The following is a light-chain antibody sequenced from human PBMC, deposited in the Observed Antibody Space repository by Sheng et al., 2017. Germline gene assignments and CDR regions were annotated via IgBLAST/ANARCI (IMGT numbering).Light chain of an antibody. J-gene: IGLJ2*01. CDR2: EVS. CDR1: SSDVGGYNY. Sequence: QSALTQPPSASGSPGQSVTISCTGTSSDVGGYNYVSWYQQHPGKAPKLMIYEVSKRPSGVPDRFSGSKSGHTAFLTVSGLQAEDEADYYCTSYAGSNDVVFGGGTNLTVL. CDR3: TSYAGSNDVV. V-gene: IGLV2-8*01.